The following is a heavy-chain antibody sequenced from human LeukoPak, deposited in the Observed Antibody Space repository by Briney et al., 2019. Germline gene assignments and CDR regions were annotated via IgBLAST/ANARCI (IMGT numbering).Heavy chain of an antibody. CDR3: ARDSHSSGWYLPDY. CDR1: GYTFTGYY. CDR2: INPNSGGT. J-gene: IGHJ4*02. V-gene: IGHV1-2*02. Sequence: ASVKVSCKASGYTFTGYYLHWVRQAPGQGLEWMGWINPNSGGTDYAQKFQGRVTMTRDTSISTAYVELSRLRSDDTAVYYCARDSHSSGWYLPDYWGQGTLVTVSS. D-gene: IGHD6-19*01.